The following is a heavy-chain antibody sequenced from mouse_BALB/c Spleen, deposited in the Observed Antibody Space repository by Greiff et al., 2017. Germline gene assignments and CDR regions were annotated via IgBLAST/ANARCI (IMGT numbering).Heavy chain of an antibody. D-gene: IGHD4-1*01. CDR1: GFNIKDYY. CDR3: NAMLNGKMDY. V-gene: IGHV14-4*02. J-gene: IGHJ4*01. CDR2: IDPENGDT. Sequence: DVKLVESGAELVRSGASVKLSCTASGFNIKDYYMHWVKQRPEQGLEWIGWIDPENGDTEYAPKFQGKATMTADTSSNTAYLQLSSLTSEDTAVYYSNAMLNGKMDYWGQGTTVTVAA.